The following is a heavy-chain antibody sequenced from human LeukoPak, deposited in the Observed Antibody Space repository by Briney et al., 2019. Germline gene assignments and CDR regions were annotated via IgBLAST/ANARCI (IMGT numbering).Heavy chain of an antibody. CDR1: GYTFTSYG. J-gene: IGHJ4*02. V-gene: IGHV1-69*05. D-gene: IGHD1-7*01. Sequence: GASVKVSCKASGYTFTSYGISWVRQAPGQGLEWMGGIIPIFGTANYAQKFQGRVTITTDESTSTAYMELSSLRSEDTAVYYCARDRLELRESAFDYWSQGTLVTVSS. CDR3: ARDRLELRESAFDY. CDR2: IIPIFGTA.